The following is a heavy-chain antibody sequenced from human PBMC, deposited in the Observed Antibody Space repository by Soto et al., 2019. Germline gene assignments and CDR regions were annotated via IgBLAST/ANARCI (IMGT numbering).Heavy chain of an antibody. D-gene: IGHD3-10*01. CDR2: IIPIFGTA. Sequence: ASVKVSCKASGGTFSSYAISWVRQAPGQGLEWMGGIIPIFGTANYAQKFQGRVTITADESTSTAYMELSSLRSEDTAVYYCARAHGSGSPYRPPYYYYYYGMDVWGQGTTVTVSS. CDR1: GGTFSSYA. CDR3: ARAHGSGSPYRPPYYYYYYGMDV. J-gene: IGHJ6*02. V-gene: IGHV1-69*13.